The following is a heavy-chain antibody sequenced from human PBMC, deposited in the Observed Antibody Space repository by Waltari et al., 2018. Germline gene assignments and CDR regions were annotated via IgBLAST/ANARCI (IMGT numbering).Heavy chain of an antibody. CDR3: ARGGYYYDSSPYWYFDL. CDR1: GGTFSSYA. V-gene: IGHV1-69*01. Sequence: QVQLVQSGAEVKKPGSSVKVSCKASGGTFSSYAISWVRQAPGQGLEWLGGIIPGFGTGNYEQKFRGRVTITADESTSTAYMELSSLRSEDTAVYYCARGGYYYDSSPYWYFDLWGRGTLVTVSS. CDR2: IIPGFGTG. D-gene: IGHD3-22*01. J-gene: IGHJ2*01.